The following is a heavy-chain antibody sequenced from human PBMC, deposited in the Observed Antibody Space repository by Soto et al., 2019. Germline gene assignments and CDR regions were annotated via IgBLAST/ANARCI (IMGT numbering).Heavy chain of an antibody. CDR1: GGTCSGYY. CDR3: ARDKITGLFDY. CDR2: INHSGST. V-gene: IGHV4-34*01. D-gene: IGHD2-8*02. Sequence: PSETLSLTCAVYGGTCSGYYWTWIRQPPGTGLEWIGEINHSGSTNYNPSLKSRGTISVDTSKNQFSLKLTSVTAADTAVYYCARDKITGLFDYWGQGTLVTVSS. J-gene: IGHJ4*02.